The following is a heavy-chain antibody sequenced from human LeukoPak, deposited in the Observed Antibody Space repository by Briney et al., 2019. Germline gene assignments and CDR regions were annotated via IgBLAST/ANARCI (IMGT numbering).Heavy chain of an antibody. V-gene: IGHV3-7*01. CDR2: INQDGSEK. CDR3: ARDPEQWLVRGYFDY. D-gene: IGHD6-19*01. Sequence: GGSLRLSCAASGFTSSRYWMSWVRQAPGKGLEWVANINQDGSEKYYVDSVKGRFTISRDNAKNSLYLQMNSLRAEDTAVYYCARDPEQWLVRGYFDYWGQGTLVTVSS. J-gene: IGHJ4*02. CDR1: GFTSSRYW.